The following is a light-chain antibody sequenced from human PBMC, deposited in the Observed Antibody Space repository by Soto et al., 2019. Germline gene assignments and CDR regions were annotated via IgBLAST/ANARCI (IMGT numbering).Light chain of an antibody. V-gene: IGLV1-40*01. CDR2: GNS. J-gene: IGLJ1*01. CDR1: SSNIGAGYD. Sequence: QSVLTQPPSVSGAPGQRVTISCTGSSSNIGAGYDVHWYQQLPGTAPKLLIYGNSNRPSGVPDRFSGSKSGTSASLAITGLQAEDEADYYCQSYDSSRSGSGYGFGTGTKVTVL. CDR3: QSYDSSRSGSGYG.